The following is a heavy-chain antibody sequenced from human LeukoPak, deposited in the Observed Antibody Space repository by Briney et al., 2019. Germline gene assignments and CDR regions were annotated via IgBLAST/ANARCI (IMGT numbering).Heavy chain of an antibody. CDR2: ISSSSSTI. D-gene: IGHD3-16*01. J-gene: IGHJ6*03. CDR3: ARARGSYYYYMDV. CDR1: GFTFSSYS. V-gene: IGHV3-48*04. Sequence: PGGSLRLSCAASGFTFSSYSMNWVRQAPGKGLEWVSYISSSSSTIYYADSVKGRFTISRDNAKNSLYLQMNSLRAEDTAVYYCARARGSYYYYMDVWGKGTTVTVSS.